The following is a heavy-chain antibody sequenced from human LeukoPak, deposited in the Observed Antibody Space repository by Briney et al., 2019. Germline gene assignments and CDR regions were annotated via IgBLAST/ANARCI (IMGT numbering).Heavy chain of an antibody. CDR3: VRDWDHYDFDS. CDR2: VNRDGDGR. J-gene: IGHJ5*01. CDR1: GFTFSSHW. V-gene: IGHV3-74*01. Sequence: GSLRLSCGASGFTFSSHWMHWVRQAPGKGLEWVSRVNRDGDGRDYADSVKGRFTVSRDNGKNTLYLQINSLRGEDTAVYYCVRDWDHYDFDSWGQGTLVTVSS. D-gene: IGHD3-3*01.